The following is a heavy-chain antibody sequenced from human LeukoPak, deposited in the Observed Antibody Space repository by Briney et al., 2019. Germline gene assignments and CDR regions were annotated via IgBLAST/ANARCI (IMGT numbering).Heavy chain of an antibody. D-gene: IGHD3-10*01. CDR1: GYTFSSHD. Sequence: GASVKVSCKASGYTFSSHDVNWVRQATGQGLEWMGWMNPNSGNTGYAQKFQGRVTMTRNTSISTAYMELTSLTSEDSAVYYCAKAVKYSYGSGSSYYFDYWGQGALVTVSP. V-gene: IGHV1-8*01. CDR3: AKAVKYSYGSGSSYYFDY. CDR2: MNPNSGNT. J-gene: IGHJ4*02.